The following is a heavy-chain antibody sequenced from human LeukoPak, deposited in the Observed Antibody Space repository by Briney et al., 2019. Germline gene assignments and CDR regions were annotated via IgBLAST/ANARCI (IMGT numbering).Heavy chain of an antibody. CDR2: IKSKTDGGTT. CDR1: GFTFSNAW. D-gene: IGHD3-16*02. Sequence: GGSLRLSCAASGFTFSNAWMSWVRQAPGKGLEWVGRIKSKTDGGTTDYAAPVKGRFTISRDDSKNTLYLQMNSLKTEDTAVYYCTTGGLYDYVWGSHRPDHFDYWGQGTLVTVSS. J-gene: IGHJ4*02. V-gene: IGHV3-15*01. CDR3: TTGGLYDYVWGSHRPDHFDY.